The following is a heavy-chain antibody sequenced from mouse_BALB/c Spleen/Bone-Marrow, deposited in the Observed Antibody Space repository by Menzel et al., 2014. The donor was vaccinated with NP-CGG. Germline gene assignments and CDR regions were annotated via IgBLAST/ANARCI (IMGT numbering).Heavy chain of an antibody. J-gene: IGHJ4*01. CDR1: GFNIKDTY. Sequence: EVHLVESGAELVKPGASVKLSCTASGFNIKDTYMHWVKQRPEQGLEWIGRIDPANGNTKYDPKFQDKATITADTSSNTAYLQLSSLTSEDTAVYYCARYGNYCYAMDYWGQGTSVTVSS. V-gene: IGHV14-3*02. CDR2: IDPANGNT. D-gene: IGHD2-1*01. CDR3: ARYGNYCYAMDY.